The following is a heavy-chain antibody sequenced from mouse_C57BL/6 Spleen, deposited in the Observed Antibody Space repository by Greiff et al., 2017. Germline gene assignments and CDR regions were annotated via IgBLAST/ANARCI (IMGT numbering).Heavy chain of an antibody. V-gene: IGHV1-22*01. CDR3: AKGHYYGSSYYAMDY. D-gene: IGHD1-1*01. CDR2: INPNNGGT. J-gene: IGHJ4*01. Sequence: VQLQQSGPELVKPGASVKMSCKASGYTFTDYNMHWVKQSHGKSLEWIGYINPNNGGTSYNQKFKGKATLTVNKYSSTAYMELRSLTSEDSAVYYCAKGHYYGSSYYAMDYWGQGTSVTVSS. CDR1: GYTFTDYN.